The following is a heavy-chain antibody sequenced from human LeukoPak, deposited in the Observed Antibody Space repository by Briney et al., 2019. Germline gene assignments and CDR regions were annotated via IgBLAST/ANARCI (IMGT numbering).Heavy chain of an antibody. CDR3: ARAVGYDSNSYYHDAFDI. CDR2: ISGRGAGT. CDR1: GFTFSHYA. Sequence: GGSLRLSCVVSGFTFSHYAMNWVRHAPGKGLEWVSTISGRGAGTFYADSVKGRFTISRDNSKNTLFLQMHSLRVDDTAIYYCARAVGYDSNSYYHDAFDIWGHGTMVLVFS. D-gene: IGHD3-22*01. J-gene: IGHJ3*02. V-gene: IGHV3-23*01.